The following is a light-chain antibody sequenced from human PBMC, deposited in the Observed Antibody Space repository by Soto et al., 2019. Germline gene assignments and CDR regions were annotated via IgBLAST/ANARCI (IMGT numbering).Light chain of an antibody. CDR1: SSDVGGYNY. J-gene: IGLJ1*01. V-gene: IGLV2-14*01. Sequence: QSVLTQPASVSGSPGQSITISYTGTSSDVGGYNYVSWYQQHPGKAPKLMIYDVSNRPSGVSNRFSGSKSGNTASLTISGLQAEDEADYYCSSYTSSSTRVFGTGTKVTVL. CDR2: DVS. CDR3: SSYTSSSTRV.